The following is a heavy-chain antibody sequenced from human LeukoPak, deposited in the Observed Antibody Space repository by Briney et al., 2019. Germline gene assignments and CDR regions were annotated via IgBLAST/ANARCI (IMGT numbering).Heavy chain of an antibody. CDR2: IYSGGST. J-gene: IGHJ1*01. Sequence: GGSLRLSCAASGFTVSSNYMSWVRQAPGKGLEWVSVIYSGGSTYYADSVKGRFTISRDSAKSSRHLQMNSLRAEDTAVYYCVRRGLIETEYLERWGQGTLVIVSS. CDR1: GFTVSSNY. D-gene: IGHD3-10*01. V-gene: IGHV3-53*01. CDR3: VRRGLIETEYLER.